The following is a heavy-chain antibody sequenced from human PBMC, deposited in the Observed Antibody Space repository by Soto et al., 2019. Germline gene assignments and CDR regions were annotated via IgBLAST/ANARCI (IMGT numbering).Heavy chain of an antibody. CDR1: GLTFSSYV. J-gene: IGHJ5*02. D-gene: IGHD2-2*01. CDR3: AKDGDLGYCSNIRCFNGFDP. V-gene: IGHV3-30*18. Sequence: HPGGSLRLSCAASGLTFSSYVMHWVRQAPGKGLEWVAVISYDESNKYDADSMKGRFTISRDNSKNTLYLQINSLRAEDTAVYYFAKDGDLGYCSNIRCFNGFDPWGQGTLVTVSS. CDR2: ISYDESNK.